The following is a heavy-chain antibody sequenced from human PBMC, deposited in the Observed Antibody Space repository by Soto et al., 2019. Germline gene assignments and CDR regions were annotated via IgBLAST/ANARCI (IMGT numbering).Heavy chain of an antibody. D-gene: IGHD3-16*01. CDR3: ARDVIGHDNYETIGYYFDH. V-gene: IGHV4-59*01. Sequence: KASETLSLTCTVSGGSISSYYWSWIRQPPGKGLEWIGYIYYSGSTNYNPSLKSRVTISVDTSKNQFSLKLSSVTAADTAVYYCARDVIGHDNYETIGYYFDHWGPGTLVTVSS. J-gene: IGHJ4*02. CDR2: IYYSGST. CDR1: GGSISSYY.